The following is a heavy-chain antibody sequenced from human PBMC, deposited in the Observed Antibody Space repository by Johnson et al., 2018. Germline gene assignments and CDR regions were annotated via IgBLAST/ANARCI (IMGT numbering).Heavy chain of an antibody. CDR2: IYYSGST. Sequence: QVQLQESGPGLVKPSETLSLTCTVSGGSISSSIYYWDWIRQPPGKGLEWIGNIYYSGSTYYNPSLKSRVTISVDTSKNQFSLKLSSVTAADTAVYYCARHSTAPGTNGYGMDVWGQGTTVTVSS. CDR3: ARHSTAPGTNGYGMDV. J-gene: IGHJ6*02. D-gene: IGHD6-13*01. CDR1: GGSISSSIYY. V-gene: IGHV4-39*01.